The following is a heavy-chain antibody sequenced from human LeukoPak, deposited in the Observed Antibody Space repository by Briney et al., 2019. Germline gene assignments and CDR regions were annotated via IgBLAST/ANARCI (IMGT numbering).Heavy chain of an antibody. Sequence: RASETLSLTCTVSGGSISSSSSYWVWIRQPPGLGLEGIGSIYYSGSTYSNPSLKSRVTISVDTSKNQFSLKVSSVAAADTAVYYCARYESSAYGIDVWGRGTLVTVSS. D-gene: IGHD3-22*01. CDR1: GGSISSSSSY. CDR2: IYYSGST. J-gene: IGHJ2*01. CDR3: ARYESSAYGIDV. V-gene: IGHV4-39*01.